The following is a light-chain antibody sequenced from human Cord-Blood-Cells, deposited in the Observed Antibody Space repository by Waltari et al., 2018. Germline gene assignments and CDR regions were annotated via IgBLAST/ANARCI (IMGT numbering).Light chain of an antibody. J-gene: IGKJ2*01. Sequence: EIVFTQSPGTLSLSPGERATLSCRASQSVSSSDLAWYQQKPGQAPRLLIYGASSRATGIPDRFSGSGSGTDFTLTSSRLEPEEFAVYYCQQYGSSPYTFGQGTKLEIK. CDR1: QSVSSSD. CDR3: QQYGSSPYT. CDR2: GAS. V-gene: IGKV3-20*01.